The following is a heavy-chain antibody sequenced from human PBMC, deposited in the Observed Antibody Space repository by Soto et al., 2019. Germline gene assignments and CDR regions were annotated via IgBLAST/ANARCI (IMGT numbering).Heavy chain of an antibody. V-gene: IGHV3-9*01. CDR2: ISWNSGSI. CDR3: AKSSGGSSWYYMDV. D-gene: IGHD2-15*01. Sequence: EVQLVESGGGLVQPGRSLRLSCAASGFTFDDYVMHWVRQAPGKGLEWVSGISWNSGSIGYADSVKGRFTISRDNAKNSLYLQMNSLRAEDTALYYCAKSSGGSSWYYMDVWGKGTTVTVSS. CDR1: GFTFDDYV. J-gene: IGHJ6*03.